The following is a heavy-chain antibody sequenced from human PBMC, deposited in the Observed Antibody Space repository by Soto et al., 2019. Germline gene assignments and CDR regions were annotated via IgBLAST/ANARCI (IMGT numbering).Heavy chain of an antibody. Sequence: QVQLVQSGAEVKKPGSSVKVSCKASGGTFSSYAISWVRQAPGQGLEWMGGIIPIFGTANYAQKFQGRVTITADESTSTAYMELSSLRYEATAVYYCARDGSGGSGSLYDLDYWGQGTLVTVSS. CDR3: ARDGSGGSGSLYDLDY. J-gene: IGHJ4*02. D-gene: IGHD3-10*01. CDR2: IIPIFGTA. V-gene: IGHV1-69*01. CDR1: GGTFSSYA.